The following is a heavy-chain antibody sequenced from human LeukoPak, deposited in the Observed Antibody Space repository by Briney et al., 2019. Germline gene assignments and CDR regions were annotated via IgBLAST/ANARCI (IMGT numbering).Heavy chain of an antibody. V-gene: IGHV4-34*01. CDR2: INHSGST. CDR3: AGRGPVVVVPAATPAPGYYGMDV. CDR1: GGSFSGYY. Sequence: PSETLSLTCAVYGGSFSGYYWSWIRQPPGKGLEWIGEINHSGSTNYNPSLKSRVTISVDTSKNQFSLKLSSVTAADTAVYYCAGRGPVVVVPAATPAPGYYGMDVWDQGTTVTVSS. D-gene: IGHD2-2*01. J-gene: IGHJ6*02.